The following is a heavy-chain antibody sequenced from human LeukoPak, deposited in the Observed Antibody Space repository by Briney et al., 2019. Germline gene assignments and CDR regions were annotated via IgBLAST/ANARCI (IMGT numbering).Heavy chain of an antibody. D-gene: IGHD2-2*01. CDR3: ARGKYHLLSGYYYYMDV. CDR1: GFTFDDYG. Sequence: GGSLRLSCAASGFTFDDYGMSWVRQAPGKGLEWVSGINWNGGSTGYADSVKGRFTISRDNAKNSLYLQMNSLRAEDTALYYCARGKYHLLSGYYYYMDVWGKGTTVTVSS. CDR2: INWNGGST. J-gene: IGHJ6*03. V-gene: IGHV3-20*04.